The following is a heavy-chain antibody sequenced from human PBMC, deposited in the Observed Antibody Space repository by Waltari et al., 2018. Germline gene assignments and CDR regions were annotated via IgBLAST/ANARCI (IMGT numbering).Heavy chain of an antibody. J-gene: IGHJ4*02. CDR2: ISFSSTTI. Sequence: EVQLVESGGGLVQPGGSLRLSWAAYGFMFSDCSMNWVRQAPGKGLEWLSYISFSSTTISYADSVKGRFTISRDNAKNSLYLQMNSLRAEDTAVYYCARDLDKYGHGTPNDYWGQGTLVTVSS. CDR1: GFMFSDCS. D-gene: IGHD4-17*01. CDR3: ARDLDKYGHGTPNDY. V-gene: IGHV3-48*04.